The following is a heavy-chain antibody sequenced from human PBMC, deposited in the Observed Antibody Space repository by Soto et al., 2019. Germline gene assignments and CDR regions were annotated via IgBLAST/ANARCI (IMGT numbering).Heavy chain of an antibody. D-gene: IGHD3-22*01. CDR1: GYTFTSYY. CDR2: SKPSGGRT. CDR3: ARGRVHYDNEHYFDY. V-gene: IGHV1-46*01. Sequence: QVQLVQSGAEVKKPGASVKVSCKASGYTFTSYYMHWVRQAPGQGLEWLGISKPSGGRTSYAQKFQGRVTMPRDTSTSTVYMELSSLRSEDTAVYYCARGRVHYDNEHYFDYWGQGTLVTVSS. J-gene: IGHJ4*02.